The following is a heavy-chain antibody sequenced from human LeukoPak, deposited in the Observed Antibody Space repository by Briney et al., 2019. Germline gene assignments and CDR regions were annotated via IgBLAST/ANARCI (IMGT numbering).Heavy chain of an antibody. D-gene: IGHD6-13*01. V-gene: IGHV3-33*01. Sequence: ARSLRLSCAASGFTFSSYGMHWVRQAPGKGLEGVAVIWYDGSNKYYADSVKGRFTISRDNSKNTLYLQMNSLRAEDTAVYYCAGEPSRPYSSSWLDYWGQGTLVTVSS. J-gene: IGHJ4*02. CDR1: GFTFSSYG. CDR3: AGEPSRPYSSSWLDY. CDR2: IWYDGSNK.